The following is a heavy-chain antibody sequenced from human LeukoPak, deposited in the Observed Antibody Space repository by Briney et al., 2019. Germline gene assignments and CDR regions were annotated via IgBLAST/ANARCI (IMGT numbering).Heavy chain of an antibody. CDR2: IKQDRKEK. Sequence: PGGSLRLSCAASGFTFSSYRMSWVRQAPGKGLEWGANIKQDRKEKYYVDSVKGRFTISRDNAKNSLYLQMNSLRAEDTAVYYCARSGDYGEGIGSYYYGMDVWGQGTTVTVSS. CDR1: GFTFSSYR. V-gene: IGHV3-7*01. CDR3: ARSGDYGEGIGSYYYGMDV. D-gene: IGHD4-17*01. J-gene: IGHJ6*02.